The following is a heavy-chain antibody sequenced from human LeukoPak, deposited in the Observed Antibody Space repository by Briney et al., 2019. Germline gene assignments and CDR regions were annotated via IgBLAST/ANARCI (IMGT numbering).Heavy chain of an antibody. Sequence: SETLSLTCAVYGASFSGYYWSWIRQPAGKELEWIGRIHTSGSTLYNPSLKSRVTMSVDTSKNQFSLKLSSATAADTAVYYCARGPPHGGTYFDYWGQGTLVTVSS. V-gene: IGHV4-59*10. CDR2: IHTSGST. CDR3: ARGPPHGGTYFDY. D-gene: IGHD2-15*01. J-gene: IGHJ4*02. CDR1: GASFSGYY.